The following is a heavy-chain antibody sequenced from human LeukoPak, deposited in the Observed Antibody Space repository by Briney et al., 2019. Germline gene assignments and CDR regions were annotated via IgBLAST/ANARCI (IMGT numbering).Heavy chain of an antibody. CDR1: GGSISSGGHF. CDR3: ARGGTSFDP. Sequence: NPSQTLSLTCTVSGGSISSGGHFWSWIRQHPGKGLEWIGYIYYSGSTYYNPSLKSRVTISVGRSKNQFSLKLSSVTAADTAVYYCARGGTSFDPWGQGTLVTVSS. CDR2: IYYSGST. D-gene: IGHD1-1*01. V-gene: IGHV4-31*03. J-gene: IGHJ5*02.